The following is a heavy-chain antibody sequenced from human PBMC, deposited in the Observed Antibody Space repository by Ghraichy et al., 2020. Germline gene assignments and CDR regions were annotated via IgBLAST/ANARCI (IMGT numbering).Heavy chain of an antibody. Sequence: GGSLRLSCAASGFTFSNSGMHWVRQAPGKGLEWVAHIRYDGTDQIYADSVKGRFTISRDNSKSMVYLQMNAVRAEDTAVYYCAKDSDGGNLLHWGQGTLVTVSS. D-gene: IGHD4-23*01. V-gene: IGHV3-30*02. CDR3: AKDSDGGNLLH. CDR2: IRYDGTDQ. J-gene: IGHJ4*02. CDR1: GFTFSNSG.